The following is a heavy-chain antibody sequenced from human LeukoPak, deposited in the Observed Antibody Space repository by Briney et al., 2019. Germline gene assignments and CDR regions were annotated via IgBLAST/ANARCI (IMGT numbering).Heavy chain of an antibody. Sequence: GGSLRLSCAGSGFTVSTNFMNWVRQAPGKGLEWISYIGTSSSTIYYADSVKGRFTISRDNAKNSLYLQMNSLRDEDTAVYYCARHDYGGNSGDYWGQGTLVTVSS. J-gene: IGHJ4*02. CDR2: IGTSSSTI. CDR1: GFTVSTNF. V-gene: IGHV3-48*02. D-gene: IGHD4-23*01. CDR3: ARHDYGGNSGDY.